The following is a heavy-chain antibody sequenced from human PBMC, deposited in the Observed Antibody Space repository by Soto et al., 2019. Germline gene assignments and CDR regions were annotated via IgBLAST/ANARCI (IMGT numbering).Heavy chain of an antibody. D-gene: IGHD3-3*01. J-gene: IGHJ6*02. CDR1: GFTFSSYA. V-gene: IGHV3-23*01. CDR2: ISGSGGST. CDR3: AKGGYDFWSGYYIRGYYYGMDV. Sequence: GGSLRLSCAASGFTFSSYAMSWVRQAPGEGLEWVSAISGSGGSTYYADSVKGRFTISRDNSKNTLYLQMNSLRAEDTAVYYCAKGGYDFWSGYYIRGYYYGMDVWGQGTTVTVSS.